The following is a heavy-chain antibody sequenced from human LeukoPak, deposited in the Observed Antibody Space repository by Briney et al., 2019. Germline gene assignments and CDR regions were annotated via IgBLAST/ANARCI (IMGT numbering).Heavy chain of an antibody. CDR2: ISVYNGNT. J-gene: IGHJ4*02. CDR1: GYTFTSYG. CDR3: ARGGGGYYGSGSYLIDH. Sequence: ASEKVSCKASGYTFTSYGISWVRQAPGQGLEYMVWISVYNGNTKYEQRLQGRVTMTADTSTSTVYMELRSLRSDDTAVYYCARGGGGYYGSGSYLIDHWGQGTLVTVSS. V-gene: IGHV1-18*01. D-gene: IGHD3-10*01.